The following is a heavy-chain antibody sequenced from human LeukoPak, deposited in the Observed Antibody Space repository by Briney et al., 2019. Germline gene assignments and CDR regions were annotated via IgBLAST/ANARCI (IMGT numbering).Heavy chain of an antibody. J-gene: IGHJ6*02. D-gene: IGHD4-17*01. CDR3: ARGGDYGQRVGSYYYYGMDV. V-gene: IGHV4-34*01. CDR1: GGSFSGYY. CDR2: INHSGST. Sequence: SETLSLTCAVYGGSFSGYYWSWIRQPPGKGLEWIGEINHSGSTNYNPSLKGRVTISVDTSKNQFSLKLSSVTAADTAVYYCARGGDYGQRVGSYYYYGMDVWGQGTAVTVSS.